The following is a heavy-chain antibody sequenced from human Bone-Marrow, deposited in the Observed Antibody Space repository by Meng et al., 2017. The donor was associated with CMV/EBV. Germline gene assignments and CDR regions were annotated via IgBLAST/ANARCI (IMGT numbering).Heavy chain of an antibody. J-gene: IGHJ6*02. CDR1: GYTFTTYD. Sequence: ASVKVSCKASGYTFTTYDINWVRQATGQGLEWMGWMNPNSGNTGYAQKFQGRVTMTRVPSISTAYMEMSSLTSDDTAVYYCARTRIEVEPDGTKIKYYNYGMAFWGPGNTVNVSS. CDR2: MNPNSGNT. CDR3: ARTRIEVEPDGTKIKYYNYGMAF. V-gene: IGHV1-8*01. D-gene: IGHD2-15*01.